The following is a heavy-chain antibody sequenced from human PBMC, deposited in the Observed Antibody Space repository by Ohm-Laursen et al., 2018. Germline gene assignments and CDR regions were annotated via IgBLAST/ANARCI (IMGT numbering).Heavy chain of an antibody. CDR2: IHSGGNT. CDR1: GITVSSNY. CDR3: AKVPFIAVAGSNYFFDY. Sequence: SLRLSCAASGITVSSNYMSWVRQAPGKGLEWVSFIHSGGNTYYADSVKGRFTISRDNSKNTVYLQMNSLRVEDTAVYYCAKVPFIAVAGSNYFFDYWGQGTLVTVSS. V-gene: IGHV3-53*01. J-gene: IGHJ4*02. D-gene: IGHD6-19*01.